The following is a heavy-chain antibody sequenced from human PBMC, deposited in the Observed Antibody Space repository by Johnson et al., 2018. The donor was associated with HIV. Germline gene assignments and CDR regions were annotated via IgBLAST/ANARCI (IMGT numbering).Heavy chain of an antibody. CDR1: GFTFSSYW. V-gene: IGHV3-74*01. CDR3: ARRSSLDI. Sequence: VQLVESGGGLVQAGGSLRLSCAASGFTFSSYWMHWVRQAPGKGLVWVSRISSDGSGTSYADSVKGRFTISRDNAKNSLYLQMNSLRAEDTAVYYCARRSSLDIWGQGTMVTVSS. CDR2: ISSDGSGT. J-gene: IGHJ3*02.